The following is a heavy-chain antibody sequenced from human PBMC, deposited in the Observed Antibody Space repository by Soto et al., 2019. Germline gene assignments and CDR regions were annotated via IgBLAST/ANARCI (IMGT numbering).Heavy chain of an antibody. CDR1: GGSISSGDYY. J-gene: IGHJ6*03. CDR2: IYYSGST. Sequence: SETLSLTCTVSGGSISSGDYYWSWIRQPPGKGLEWIGYIYYSGSTYYNPSLKSRVTISVDTSKNQFSLKLSSVTAADTAVHYCARSNIVATINYYYYYMDVWGKGTTVTVSS. V-gene: IGHV4-30-4*02. CDR3: ARSNIVATINYYYYYMDV. D-gene: IGHD5-12*01.